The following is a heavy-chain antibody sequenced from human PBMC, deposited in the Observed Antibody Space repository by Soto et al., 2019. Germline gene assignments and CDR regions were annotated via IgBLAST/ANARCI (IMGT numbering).Heavy chain of an antibody. D-gene: IGHD2-2*01. V-gene: IGHV4-59*08. CDR1: GGSISSYY. CDR3: ARHIVVVPAAMVPSWFDP. Sequence: SETLSLTCTVSGGSISSYYWSWIRQPPGKGLEWIGYIYYSGSTNYNPSLKSRVTISVDTSKNQFSLKLSSVTAADTAVYYCARHIVVVPAAMVPSWFDPWGQGTLVTVSS. CDR2: IYYSGST. J-gene: IGHJ5*02.